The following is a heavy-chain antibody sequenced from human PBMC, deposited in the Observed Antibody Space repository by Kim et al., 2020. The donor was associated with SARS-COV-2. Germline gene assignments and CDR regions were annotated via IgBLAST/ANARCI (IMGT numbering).Heavy chain of an antibody. D-gene: IGHD3-10*01. CDR3: ATDPSHSGHGC. V-gene: IGHV3-74*01. Sequence: GGSLRLSCVASGFSFNSYWMHWVRQAPGKGLVWVSRIGYDGTHTNSADSVKGRFTISRDNAKNTLFLQMNSLRAEDTAVYYCATDPSHSGHGCWGQGTL. CDR2: IGYDGTHT. CDR1: GFSFNSYW. J-gene: IGHJ4*02.